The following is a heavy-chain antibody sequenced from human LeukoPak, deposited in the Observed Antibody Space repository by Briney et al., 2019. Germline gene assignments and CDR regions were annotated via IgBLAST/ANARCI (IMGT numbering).Heavy chain of an antibody. V-gene: IGHV3-30*04. Sequence: GGSLRLSCAASGFTFSSYAMHWVRQAPGKGLEWVAVISYDGSNKCYADSVKGRFTISRDNSKNTLYLQMNSLRAEDTAVYYCAKDRCSSTSCFLRWFDPWGQGTLVTVSS. D-gene: IGHD2-2*01. CDR3: AKDRCSSTSCFLRWFDP. CDR1: GFTFSSYA. CDR2: ISYDGSNK. J-gene: IGHJ5*02.